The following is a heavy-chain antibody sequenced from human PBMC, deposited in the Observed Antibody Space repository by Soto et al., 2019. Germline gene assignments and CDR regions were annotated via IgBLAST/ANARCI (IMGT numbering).Heavy chain of an antibody. CDR1: GYTFTSYD. J-gene: IGHJ4*02. Sequence: ASVKVSCKASGYTFTSYDINWVRQATGQGLEWMGWMNPNSGNTGYAQKFQGRVTMTRNTSISTAYMELSSLRSEDTAVYYCALSTYYDFWSGYFRAGYFGYWGQGTLVTVSS. CDR2: MNPNSGNT. D-gene: IGHD3-3*01. CDR3: ALSTYYDFWSGYFRAGYFGY. V-gene: IGHV1-8*01.